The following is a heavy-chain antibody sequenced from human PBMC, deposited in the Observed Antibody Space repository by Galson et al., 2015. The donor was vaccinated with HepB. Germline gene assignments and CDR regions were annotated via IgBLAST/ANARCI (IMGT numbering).Heavy chain of an antibody. D-gene: IGHD6-19*01. CDR3: ARDGVSGWLGLDAFDI. J-gene: IGHJ3*02. Sequence: SLRLSCAASGFTFSDYYMSWIRQAPGKGLEWVSYISSSGSTIYYADSVKGRFTISRDNAKNSLYLQMNSLRAEDTAVYYCARDGVSGWLGLDAFDIWGQGTMVTVSS. CDR1: GFTFSDYY. V-gene: IGHV3-11*01. CDR2: ISSSGSTI.